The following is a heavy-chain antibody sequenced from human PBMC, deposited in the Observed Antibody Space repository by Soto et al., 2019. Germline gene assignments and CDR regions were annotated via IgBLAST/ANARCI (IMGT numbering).Heavy chain of an antibody. CDR3: ATVRLYYYGSGGMWDS. CDR2: MHHSGAT. J-gene: IGHJ4*03. D-gene: IGHD3-10*01. Sequence: QVRLQESGPGLVKPSGTLSLTCLVSGGSMSSPNWWSWVRQAPGKGLEWIAEMHHSGATNYNPSLKSRVIISIDKTTNQASFNLSSVTAADTAVYYCATVRLYYYGSGGMWDSWGRGALVIVSS. CDR1: GGSMSSPNW. V-gene: IGHV4-4*02.